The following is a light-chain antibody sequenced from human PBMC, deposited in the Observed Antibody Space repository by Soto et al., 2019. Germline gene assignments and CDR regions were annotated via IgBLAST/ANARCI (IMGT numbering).Light chain of an antibody. V-gene: IGKV1-5*01. Sequence: DIQMTQPPSTLSASVGDRVTLTCRASQSISSGLAWHQQKPGKAPKLLIYHAYSLESGLPSTFSGSESGTESTLTINSLQPDDFATYYCQQYNSYPWTFGQGTKVDIK. CDR3: QQYNSYPWT. CDR1: QSISSG. J-gene: IGKJ1*01. CDR2: HAY.